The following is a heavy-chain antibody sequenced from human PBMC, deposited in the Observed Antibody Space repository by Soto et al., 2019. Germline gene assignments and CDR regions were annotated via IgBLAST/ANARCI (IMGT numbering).Heavy chain of an antibody. CDR2: INPSGGNT. D-gene: IGHD2-2*01. CDR1: GYTFTSYY. J-gene: IGHJ6*02. CDR3: ARDCSSTSCYGAGSDYYYGMDV. Sequence: ASVTVSCKASGYTFTSYYMHWVRQAPGQGLEWMGIINPSGGNTSYAQKFQGRVTMTRDTSTSTVYMELSSLRSEDTAVYYCARDCSSTSCYGAGSDYYYGMDVWGQGTTVTSP. V-gene: IGHV1-46*01.